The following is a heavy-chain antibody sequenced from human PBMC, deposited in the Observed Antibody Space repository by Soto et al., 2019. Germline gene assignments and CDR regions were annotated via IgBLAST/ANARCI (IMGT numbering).Heavy chain of an antibody. V-gene: IGHV4-34*01. Sequence: PSETLSLTCAVYGGSFSGYYWTWIRQPPGTGLEWIGEINHSGSTNYNPSLKSRVTISVDTSKNQFSLKLTSVTAADTAVYYCARVSDVIAAAVLDYWGQGTLVTVSS. CDR3: ARVSDVIAAAVLDY. CDR1: GGSFSGYY. CDR2: INHSGST. D-gene: IGHD6-13*01. J-gene: IGHJ4*02.